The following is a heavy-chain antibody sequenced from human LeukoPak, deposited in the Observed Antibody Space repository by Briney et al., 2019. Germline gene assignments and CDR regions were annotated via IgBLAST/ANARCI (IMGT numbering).Heavy chain of an antibody. CDR3: AKDSRGRMLPGGMDV. Sequence: GGSLRLSCAASGFTFDDYAMHWVRQAPGKGLEWVSGISGNSGSIGYADSVKGRFTISRDNAKNSLYLQMNSLRAEDTALYYCAKDSRGRMLPGGMDVWGQGTTVTVSS. V-gene: IGHV3-9*01. CDR1: GFTFDDYA. CDR2: ISGNSGSI. D-gene: IGHD3-16*01. J-gene: IGHJ6*02.